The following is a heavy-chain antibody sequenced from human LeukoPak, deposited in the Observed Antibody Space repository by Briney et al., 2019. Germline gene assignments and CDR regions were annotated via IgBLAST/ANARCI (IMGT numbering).Heavy chain of an antibody. D-gene: IGHD3-22*01. J-gene: IGHJ4*02. Sequence: PGGSLRLSCAASGNYWMHWVRQAPGKGLVWVSHINSDGSWTSYADSVKGRFTISKDNAKNTVYLQMNSLRAEDTAVYYCARDPMYYYDSSGYYCDYWGQGTLVTVSS. CDR2: INSDGSWT. CDR3: ARDPMYYYDSSGYYCDY. CDR1: GNYW. V-gene: IGHV3-74*01.